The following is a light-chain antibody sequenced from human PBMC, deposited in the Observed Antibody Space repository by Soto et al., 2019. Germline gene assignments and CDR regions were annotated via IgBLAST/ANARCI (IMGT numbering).Light chain of an antibody. V-gene: IGLV2-14*01. CDR1: SSDVGGYNY. CDR2: EVN. J-gene: IGLJ2*01. CDR3: SSYTSSSTLVV. Sequence: QPASVSGSPGQSITISCTGTSSDVGGYNYVSWYQQHPGKAPKLMIYEVNNRPSGVSIRFSGSKSGNTASLTISGLQAEDEADYYCSSYTSSSTLVVFGGGTKLTVL.